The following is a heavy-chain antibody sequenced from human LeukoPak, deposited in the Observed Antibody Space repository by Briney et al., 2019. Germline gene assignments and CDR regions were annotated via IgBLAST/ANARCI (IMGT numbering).Heavy chain of an antibody. V-gene: IGHV3-23*01. D-gene: IGHD2-2*01. Sequence: PGGSLRLSCEASGFTFATYPMSWVCQAPGKGLEWVSTFSGSGGRTLYADSVKGRFTISRDNSKNTLSLQMNSLRAEDTAVYYCAKVTSSYNYFDYWGQGSLVTVSS. CDR1: GFTFATYP. CDR3: AKVTSSYNYFDY. J-gene: IGHJ4*02. CDR2: FSGSGGRT.